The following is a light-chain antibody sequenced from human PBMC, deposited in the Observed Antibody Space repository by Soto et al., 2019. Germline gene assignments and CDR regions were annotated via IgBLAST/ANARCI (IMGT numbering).Light chain of an antibody. V-gene: IGKV1-9*01. J-gene: IGKJ5*01. CDR1: QGISSY. Sequence: DIQLTQSPSFLSASVGDRVTITCRASQGISSYLAWYQQKPGKAPKLLIYDASNLESGVPSRFSGSGSGTEFTLTISSLQPDDFATYYCQQYKSYSLITFARGTRLEIK. CDR2: DAS. CDR3: QQYKSYSLIT.